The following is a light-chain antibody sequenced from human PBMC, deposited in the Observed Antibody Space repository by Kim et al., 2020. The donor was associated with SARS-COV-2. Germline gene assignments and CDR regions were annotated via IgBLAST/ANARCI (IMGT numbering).Light chain of an antibody. Sequence: EIVLTQSPGTLSLSPGERATLSCRASQSVRSNYLAWYQQKPGQAPRLLIYTASNRATGIPDRFSGSGSGTDFTLSITRLEPEDFAVYYCQQYGSSPRTFGQGTKLEIK. V-gene: IGKV3-20*01. J-gene: IGKJ1*01. CDR1: QSVRSNY. CDR3: QQYGSSPRT. CDR2: TAS.